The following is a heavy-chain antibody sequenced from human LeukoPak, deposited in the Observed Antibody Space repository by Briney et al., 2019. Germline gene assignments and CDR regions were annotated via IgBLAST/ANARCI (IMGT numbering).Heavy chain of an antibody. CDR3: WERDGGYGGMYLFYY. CDR2: IYPGDSDT. Sequence: GESLKISCKGSGYSFTSYWIGWVRQMPGKGLEWMGIIYPGDSDTRYSPSFQGQVTISADKSISTAYLQWSSLKASDTAMYYCWERDGGYGGMYLFYYWGQGTLVTVSS. CDR1: GYSFTSYW. D-gene: IGHD3-10*01. J-gene: IGHJ4*01. V-gene: IGHV5-51*01.